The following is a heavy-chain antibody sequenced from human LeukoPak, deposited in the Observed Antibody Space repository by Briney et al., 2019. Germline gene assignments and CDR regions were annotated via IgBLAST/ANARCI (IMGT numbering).Heavy chain of an antibody. CDR3: ARYTFGGYYFDY. V-gene: IGHV4-30-4*08. Sequence: SETLSLTCTVSGGSISSGDYYWSWICQPPGKGLEWIGYIYYSGSTYYNPSLKSRVTISVDTSKNQFSLKLSSVTAADTAVYYCARYTFGGYYFDYWGQGTLVTVSS. CDR1: GGSISSGDYY. J-gene: IGHJ4*02. CDR2: IYYSGST. D-gene: IGHD3-16*01.